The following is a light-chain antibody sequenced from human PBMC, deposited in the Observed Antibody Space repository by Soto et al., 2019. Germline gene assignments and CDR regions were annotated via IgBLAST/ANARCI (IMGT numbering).Light chain of an antibody. J-gene: IGKJ2*01. CDR3: QQRSNWPRSTYT. V-gene: IGKV3-11*01. Sequence: EIVLTQSPATLSLSPGERASLSCRASQSVSNGLAWYQQRPGQAPRLLIYDAAKRAIGIPARFSGGGSGTDFTLTISSLEPEDFAVYYCQQRSNWPRSTYTFGQGTKLEIK. CDR2: DAA. CDR1: QSVSNG.